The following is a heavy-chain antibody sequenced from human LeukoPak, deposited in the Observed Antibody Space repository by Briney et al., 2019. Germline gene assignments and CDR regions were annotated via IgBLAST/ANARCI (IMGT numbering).Heavy chain of an antibody. V-gene: IGHV1-69*04. CDR1: GGTFSSYA. J-gene: IGHJ4*02. Sequence: SVKVSCKASGGTFSSYAISWVRQAPGQGLEWMGRIIPILGIANYAQKFQGRVTITADKSTSTAYMELSSLRSEDTAVYYCAREPHYDILTGLYDYWGQGTLVAVSS. CDR3: AREPHYDILTGLYDY. CDR2: IIPILGIA. D-gene: IGHD3-9*01.